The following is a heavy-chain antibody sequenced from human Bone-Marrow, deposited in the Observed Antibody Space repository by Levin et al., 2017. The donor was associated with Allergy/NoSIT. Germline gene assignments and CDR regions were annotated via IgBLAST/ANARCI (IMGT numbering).Heavy chain of an antibody. CDR2: ILSEDEK. V-gene: IGHV2-26*01. CDR1: GLSLNNPRVG. D-gene: IGHD3-3*01. CDR3: ALIRLWEWNQLTGYYFDS. J-gene: IGHJ4*02. Sequence: SGPTLVKPTETLTLTCSVSGLSLNNPRVGVSWIRQPPGKALEWLAHILSEDEKSYRKSLKSRLSISQDTSTSQVVLTMTNMDPADTGTYFCALIRLWEWNQLTGYYFDSWGQGTLVTVSS.